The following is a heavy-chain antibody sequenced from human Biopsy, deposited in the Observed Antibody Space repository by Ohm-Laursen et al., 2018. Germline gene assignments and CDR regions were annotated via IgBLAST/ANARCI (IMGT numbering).Heavy chain of an antibody. CDR1: GYTFATYH. Sequence: EASVKVSCKPSGYTFATYHIHWVRQAPGQGLEWMGVISPSGATTSFSQKFQGRITMTRDTSTGTVYMDLNSLGSEDTAVYYCARAGVGSDGTDSYYYGMDVWGPGTTVTVSS. D-gene: IGHD5-24*01. CDR3: ARAGVGSDGTDSYYYGMDV. CDR2: ISPSGATT. J-gene: IGHJ6*02. V-gene: IGHV1-46*01.